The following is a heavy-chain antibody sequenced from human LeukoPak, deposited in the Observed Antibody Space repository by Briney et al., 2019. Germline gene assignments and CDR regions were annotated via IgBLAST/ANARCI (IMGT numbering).Heavy chain of an antibody. D-gene: IGHD6-19*01. Sequence: GASVKVSCKASGYAFTGYYIHWVRQAPGQGLEWMGRIIPILGIANYAQKFQGRVTITADKSTSTAYMELSSLRSEDTAVYYCARAASSGFNWYFDLWGRGTLVTVSS. CDR1: GYAFTGYY. CDR2: IIPILGIA. V-gene: IGHV1-69*04. J-gene: IGHJ2*01. CDR3: ARAASSGFNWYFDL.